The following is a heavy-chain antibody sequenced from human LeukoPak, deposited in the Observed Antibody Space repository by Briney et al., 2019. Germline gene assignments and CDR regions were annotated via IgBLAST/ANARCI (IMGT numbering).Heavy chain of an antibody. CDR1: GFTFSSYW. CDR2: INNDGSST. D-gene: IGHD3-10*01. Sequence: GGSLRLSCAASGFTFSSYWMHWVRQAPGKGLVWVSRINNDGSSTSYAVSVKGRFTISRDNAKNTLYLQMNSLRAEDTAVYYCARELVRGVNYYYGMDVWGQGTTVTVSS. J-gene: IGHJ6*02. V-gene: IGHV3-74*01. CDR3: ARELVRGVNYYYGMDV.